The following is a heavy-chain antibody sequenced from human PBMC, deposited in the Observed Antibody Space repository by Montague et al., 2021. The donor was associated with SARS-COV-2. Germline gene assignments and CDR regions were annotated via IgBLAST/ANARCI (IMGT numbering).Heavy chain of an antibody. D-gene: IGHD4-23*01. CDR1: GGSFSGYY. Sequence: SETLSLTCAVYGGSFSGYYWTWIRQSPGKGLEWIAEINHRGTTNYNFNPSLRSRVTISVDTSKSQFSLKLCSVTAADTGVYYCARWDPQTLTLIGLRGKSASDYWGQGTLVTVSS. CDR3: ARWDPQTLTLIGLRGKSASDY. CDR2: INHRGTT. J-gene: IGHJ4*02. V-gene: IGHV4-34*01.